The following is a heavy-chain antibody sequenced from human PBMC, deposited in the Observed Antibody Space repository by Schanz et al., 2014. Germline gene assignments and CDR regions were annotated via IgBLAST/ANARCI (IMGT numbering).Heavy chain of an antibody. CDR2: ISDNGIST. Sequence: EVQLVESGGGLVKPGGSLRLSCAASGFSFSIFAMTWVRQAPGKGLEWVSGISDNGISTYYADSVKGRFSISRENSKSILYLQMNSLRADDTAVYYCARDLLVSHYDFWGGNDYWGQGTLVTVSS. V-gene: IGHV3-23*04. CDR3: ARDLLVSHYDFWGGNDY. CDR1: GFSFSIFA. D-gene: IGHD3-3*01. J-gene: IGHJ4*02.